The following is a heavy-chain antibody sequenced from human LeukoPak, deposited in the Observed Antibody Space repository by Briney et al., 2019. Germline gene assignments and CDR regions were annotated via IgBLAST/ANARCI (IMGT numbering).Heavy chain of an antibody. CDR1: GFTFSSYA. CDR3: AKYLGVGGWLQFEGI. V-gene: IGHV3-23*01. Sequence: GGSLRLSCAASGFTFSSYAMSWVRQVPGKGLEWVSVISGSGDNTYYADSVKGRFTISRDNSRDTLYLQMNSLRAEDTAIYYCAKYLGVGGWLQFEGIWGQGTLVTVSS. J-gene: IGHJ4*02. CDR2: ISGSGDNT. D-gene: IGHD5-24*01.